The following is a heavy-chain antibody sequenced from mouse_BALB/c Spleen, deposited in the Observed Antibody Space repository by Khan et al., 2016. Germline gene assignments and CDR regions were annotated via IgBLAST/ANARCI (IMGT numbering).Heavy chain of an antibody. CDR3: ARRGYGNYFDY. D-gene: IGHD2-10*02. J-gene: IGHJ2*01. V-gene: IGHV1-87*01. CDR1: GYTFTSYW. Sequence: QVQLKESGAELARPGASVKLSCKASGYTFTSYWMQWVKQRPGQGLDWIGAIYPGDGDTRYTQKFTGKATLTADNSSSTAYMQLSSLASEDSAVYYCARRGYGNYFDYWGQGTTLTVSS. CDR2: IYPGDGDT.